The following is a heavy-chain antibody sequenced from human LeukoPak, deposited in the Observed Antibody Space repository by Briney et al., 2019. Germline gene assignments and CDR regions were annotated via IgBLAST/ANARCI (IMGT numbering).Heavy chain of an antibody. D-gene: IGHD6-13*01. Sequence: KPSETLSLTCTVSGGSISSYYWSWIRQPAGKGLEWSGHIYNSGSTNYNPSLKGRVTMSVATSKNHFSLHLSSVTAADTAVYYCARSAFLVTAPGLYYFDYWGQGTLVAVSS. CDR2: IYNSGST. J-gene: IGHJ4*02. V-gene: IGHV4-4*07. CDR3: ARSAFLVTAPGLYYFDY. CDR1: GGSISSYY.